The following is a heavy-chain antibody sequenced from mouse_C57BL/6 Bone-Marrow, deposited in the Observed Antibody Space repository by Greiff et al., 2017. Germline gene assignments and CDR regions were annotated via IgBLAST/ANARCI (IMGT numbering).Heavy chain of an antibody. V-gene: IGHV1-81*01. CDR2: IYPRSGNT. J-gene: IGHJ2*01. CDR1: GYTFTSYG. D-gene: IGHD2-4*01. CDR3: ARRGPYDYEDY. Sequence: LVESGAELARPGASVKLSCKASGYTFTSYGISWVKQRTGQGLEWIGEIYPRSGNTYYNEKFKGKATLTADKSSSTAYMELRSLTSEDSAVYFCARRGPYDYEDYWGQGTTLTVSS.